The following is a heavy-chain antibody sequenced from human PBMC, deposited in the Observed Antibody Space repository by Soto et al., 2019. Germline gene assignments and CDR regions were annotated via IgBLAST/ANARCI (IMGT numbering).Heavy chain of an antibody. D-gene: IGHD1-1*01. CDR1: GYTFTGYY. V-gene: IGHV1-2*02. CDR3: VRARWNRKYIMDV. Sequence: ASVKVSCKASGYTFTGYYMHWVRRAPGQGLEWMGWINPNNSDTNYAQKFQGRVTLTRDTSISTGYMELSSLRSDDTAVFYCVRARWNRKYIMDVWGQGTTVPVSS. J-gene: IGHJ6*02. CDR2: INPNNSDT.